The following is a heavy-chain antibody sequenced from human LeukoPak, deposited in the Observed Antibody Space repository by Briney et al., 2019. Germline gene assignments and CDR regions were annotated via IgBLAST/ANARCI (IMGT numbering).Heavy chain of an antibody. J-gene: IGHJ1*01. CDR2: IYISGST. CDR3: AREGSSYYHGSGSYSSEYFQH. Sequence: PSETLSLTCTVSGGSFTTYHWSWIRQPAGKGLEWIGLIYISGSTNYNPSLKSRVTMSVDTSKNQFSLKLTSVTAADTAVYYCAREGSSYYHGSGSYSSEYFQHWGQGTLVTVSS. V-gene: IGHV4-4*07. CDR1: GGSFTTYH. D-gene: IGHD3-10*01.